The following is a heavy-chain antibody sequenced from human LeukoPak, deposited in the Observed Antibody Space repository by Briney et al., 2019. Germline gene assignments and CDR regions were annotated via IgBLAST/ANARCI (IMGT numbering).Heavy chain of an antibody. CDR3: ARPKSHYGSGSYYSPFDY. CDR2: INHSGST. V-gene: IGHV4-34*01. D-gene: IGHD3-10*01. CDR1: GGSFSGYY. Sequence: SETLSLTCAVYGGSFSGYYWSWIRQPPGKGLEWIGEINHSGSTNHNPSLKSRVTISVDTSKNQFSLKLSSVTAADTAVYYCARPKSHYGSGSYYSPFDYWGQGTLVTVSS. J-gene: IGHJ4*02.